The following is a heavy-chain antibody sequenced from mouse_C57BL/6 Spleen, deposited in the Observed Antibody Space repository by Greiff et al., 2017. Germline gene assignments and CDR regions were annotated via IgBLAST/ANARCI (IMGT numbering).Heavy chain of an antibody. CDR3: ARHEDYGYDGAWFAY. J-gene: IGHJ3*01. CDR1: GYTFTEYT. D-gene: IGHD2-2*01. Sequence: QVHVKQSGAELVKPGASVKLSCKASGYTFTEYTIHWVKQRSGQGLEWIGWFYPGSGSIKYNEKFKDKATLTADKSSSTVYMELSRLTSEDSAVYFCARHEDYGYDGAWFAYWGQGTLVTVSA. CDR2: FYPGSGSI. V-gene: IGHV1-62-2*01.